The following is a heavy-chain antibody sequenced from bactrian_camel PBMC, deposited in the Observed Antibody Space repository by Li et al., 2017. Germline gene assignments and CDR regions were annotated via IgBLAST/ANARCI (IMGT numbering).Heavy chain of an antibody. V-gene: IGHV3S63*01. D-gene: IGHD3*01. CDR3: AVDGWYHCSRRYTPRDVSASNH. J-gene: IGHJ4*01. CDR1: GFTFEDSD. CDR2: TIRADGST. Sequence: QVQLVESGGGSVQAGGSLRLSCTASGFTFEDSDVGWYRQVPDFECEWISTIRADGSTTYADSVKGRFTISKDDLKDTLYLQMNSLKPEDTAMYYCAVDGWYHCSRRYTPRDVSASNHWGRGTQVTVS.